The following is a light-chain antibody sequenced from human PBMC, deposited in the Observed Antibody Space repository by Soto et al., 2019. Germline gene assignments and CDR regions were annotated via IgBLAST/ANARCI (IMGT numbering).Light chain of an antibody. J-gene: IGKJ1*01. Sequence: EIVLTQSPGTLSLSQGERATLSCRASQSVSSSYLAWYQQKPGQAPRLLIYGASSRATGIPDRFSGSGSGTDFTLTISRLEPEAFAVYYCQQYCSSPPRTFGQGTKVEIK. V-gene: IGKV3-20*01. CDR3: QQYCSSPPRT. CDR2: GAS. CDR1: QSVSSSY.